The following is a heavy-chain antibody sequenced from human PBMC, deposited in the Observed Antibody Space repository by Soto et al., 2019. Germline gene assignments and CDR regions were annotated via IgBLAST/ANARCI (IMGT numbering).Heavy chain of an antibody. J-gene: IGHJ5*02. CDR1: GYSFTSYY. V-gene: IGHV1-46*01. D-gene: IGHD3-22*01. Sequence: GASVKVSCKASGYSFTSYYMHWVRQAPGQGLEWMGIINPSGGSTSYAQKFQGRVTMTRDTSTSTVYMELSSLRSEDTAVYYCARDGLYDRSGWPTYNWYDPWGQGTLVTVSS. CDR3: ARDGLYDRSGWPTYNWYDP. CDR2: INPSGGST.